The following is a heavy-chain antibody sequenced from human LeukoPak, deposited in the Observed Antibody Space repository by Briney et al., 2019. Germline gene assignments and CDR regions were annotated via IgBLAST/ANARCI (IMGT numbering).Heavy chain of an antibody. D-gene: IGHD3-10*01. V-gene: IGHV3-30*02. J-gene: IGHJ6*03. CDR2: IRYNGNNQ. CDR3: AKDSAFYYIDV. CDR1: GFTFNNYG. Sequence: HPGGSLRLSCAASGFTFNNYGMHWVRQAPGKGLEWVAFIRYNGNNQYYADSVKGRFTISRDNSKNTLYLQMNSLKGDDTAVYYCAKDSAFYYIDVWGEGTTVIISS.